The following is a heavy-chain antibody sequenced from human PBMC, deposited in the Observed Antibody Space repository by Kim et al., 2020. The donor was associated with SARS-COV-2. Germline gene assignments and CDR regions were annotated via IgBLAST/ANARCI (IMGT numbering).Heavy chain of an antibody. Sequence: GGSLRLSCAASGFTFGDYAMHWVRQAPGKGLEWVSGISWNSGSIGYADSVKGRFTISRDNAKNSLYLQMNSLRAEDTALYYCAKYAYSSSWPPWYYYYYMDVWGNGTTVSVSS. CDR3: AKYAYSSSWPPWYYYYYMDV. D-gene: IGHD6-13*01. J-gene: IGHJ6*03. CDR1: GFTFGDYA. CDR2: ISWNSGSI. V-gene: IGHV3-9*01.